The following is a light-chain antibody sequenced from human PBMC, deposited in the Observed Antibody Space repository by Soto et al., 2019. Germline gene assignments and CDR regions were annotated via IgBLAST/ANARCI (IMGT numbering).Light chain of an antibody. CDR1: QSVSSTY. CDR3: QQYGTSPYT. J-gene: IGKJ2*01. CDR2: GAS. Sequence: EIVLTQSPGTLSLSPGERAALSCRASQSVSSTYLGWYQQKPGQAPRLLIYGASSRATGIPDRFSGSGSGTDFTLIISRLEPEDFAVYYCQQYGTSPYTFGQGTNLEI. V-gene: IGKV3-20*01.